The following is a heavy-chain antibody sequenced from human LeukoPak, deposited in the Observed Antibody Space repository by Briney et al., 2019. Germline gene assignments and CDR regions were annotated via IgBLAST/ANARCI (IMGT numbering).Heavy chain of an antibody. CDR1: GFTFDDYA. CDR3: ARIADSDYYYYMDV. J-gene: IGHJ6*03. CDR2: ISWNSGSI. D-gene: IGHD6-6*01. Sequence: GRSLRLSCAASGFTFDDYAMHWVRQAPGKGLEWVSGISWNSGSIGYADSVKGRFTISRDNAKNSLYLQMNSLRAEDTAVYYCARIADSDYYYYMDVWGKGTTVTVSS. V-gene: IGHV3-9*01.